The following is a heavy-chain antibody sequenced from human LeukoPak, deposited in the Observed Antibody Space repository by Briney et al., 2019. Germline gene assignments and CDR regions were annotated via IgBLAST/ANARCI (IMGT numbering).Heavy chain of an antibody. D-gene: IGHD3-3*01. CDR1: GGSISSYY. J-gene: IGHJ4*02. V-gene: IGHV4-59*01. CDR2: IYYSGST. Sequence: PSETLSLTCSVSGGSISSYYWSWIRQPPGKGLEWIGYIYYSGSTNYNPSLKSRVTISVDTSKNQFSLKLSSVTAADTAVYYCARSPYHPFLECLFLHYWGQGTLVTVSS. CDR3: ARSPYHPFLECLFLHY.